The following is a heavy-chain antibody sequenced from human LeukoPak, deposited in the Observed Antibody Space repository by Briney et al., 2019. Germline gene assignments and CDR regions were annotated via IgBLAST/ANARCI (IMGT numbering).Heavy chain of an antibody. V-gene: IGHV3-23*01. CDR3: AKEREAAGTWFYFDY. Sequence: GGSLRLSCAASGFTFSSYAMSWVRQAPGKGLDWVSAISGSGGSTYYADSVKGRFTISRDNSKNTLYLQMNSLRAEDTAVYYCAKEREAAGTWFYFDYWGQGTLVTVSS. CDR1: GFTFSSYA. CDR2: ISGSGGST. J-gene: IGHJ4*02. D-gene: IGHD6-13*01.